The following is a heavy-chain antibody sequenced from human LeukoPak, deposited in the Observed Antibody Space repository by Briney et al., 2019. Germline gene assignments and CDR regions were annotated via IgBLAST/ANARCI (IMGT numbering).Heavy chain of an antibody. CDR1: GFTFSSYA. J-gene: IGHJ4*02. CDR2: ISYDGSNK. CDR3: AREGTWSYYYDY. V-gene: IGHV3-30*14. Sequence: GGSLRLSCAASGFTFSSYAMHWVRQAPGKGLEWVAVISYDGSNKYYADSVKGRFTISRDNSKNTLYLQMNSLRAEDTAVYYCAREGTWSYYYDYWGQGTLVTVSS. D-gene: IGHD1-26*01.